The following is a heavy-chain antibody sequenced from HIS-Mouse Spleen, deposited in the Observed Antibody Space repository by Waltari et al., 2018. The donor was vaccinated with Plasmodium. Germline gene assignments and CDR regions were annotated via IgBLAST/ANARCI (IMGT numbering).Heavy chain of an antibody. CDR2: ISSSSSYK. J-gene: IGHJ4*02. Sequence: EVQLVESGGGLVKLGGSLRLPCASSGLTLRSYSMNWVRQAPGKGLEWVSSISSSSSYKYYADSVKGRFTISRDNAKNSLYLQMNSLRAEDTAVYYCARDHNWNYDYWGQGTLVTVSS. V-gene: IGHV3-21*01. CDR3: ARDHNWNYDY. D-gene: IGHD1-7*01. CDR1: GLTLRSYS.